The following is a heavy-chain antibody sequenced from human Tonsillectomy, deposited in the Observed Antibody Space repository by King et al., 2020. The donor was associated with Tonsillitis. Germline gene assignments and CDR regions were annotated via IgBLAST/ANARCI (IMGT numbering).Heavy chain of an antibody. CDR2: INHSGST. CDR3: ARNLNGIYSYGKNQRALDY. J-gene: IGHJ4*02. D-gene: IGHD5-18*01. V-gene: IGHV4-34*01. CDR1: GGSFSGYY. Sequence: VQLQQWGAGLLKPSETLSLTCAVYGGSFSGYYWSWIRQPPGKGLEWIGEINHSGSTNYNPSLKSRVTISVDTSKNQFSLKLSSVTAADTAVYYCARNLNGIYSYGKNQRALDYWGQGTLVTVSS.